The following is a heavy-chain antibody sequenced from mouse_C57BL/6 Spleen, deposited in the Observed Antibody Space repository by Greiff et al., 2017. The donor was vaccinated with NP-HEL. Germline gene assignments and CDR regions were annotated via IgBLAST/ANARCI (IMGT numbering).Heavy chain of an antibody. D-gene: IGHD4-1*01. CDR3: ARRLGRGHWYFDV. J-gene: IGHJ1*03. CDR1: GYTFTSYW. CDR2: IDPSDSYT. V-gene: IGHV1-69*01. Sequence: VQLQQPGAELVMPGASVKLSCKASGYTFTSYWMHWVKQRPGQGLEWIGEIDPSDSYTNYNQKFKGKSTLTVDKSSSTAYMQLSSLTSEDSAVYYCARRLGRGHWYFDVWGTGTTVTVSS.